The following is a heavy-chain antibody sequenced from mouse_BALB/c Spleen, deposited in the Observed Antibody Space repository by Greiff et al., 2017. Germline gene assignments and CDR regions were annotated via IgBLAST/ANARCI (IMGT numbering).Heavy chain of an antibody. CDR2: IYPGGGYT. V-gene: IGHV1-63*02. D-gene: IGHD2-4*01. J-gene: IGHJ3*01. Sequence: QVQLKESGAELVRPGTSVKISCKASGYTFTNYWLGWVKQRPGHGLEWIGDIYPGGGYTNYNEKFKGKATLTADTSSSTAYMQLSSLTSEDSAVYFCARNLYYDYPAWFAYWGQGTLVTVSA. CDR3: ARNLYYDYPAWFAY. CDR1: GYTFTNYW.